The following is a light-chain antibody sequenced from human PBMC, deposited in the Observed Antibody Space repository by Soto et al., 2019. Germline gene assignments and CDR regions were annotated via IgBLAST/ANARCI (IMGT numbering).Light chain of an antibody. Sequence: SVLTQPPSTSGTPGLRVSISCSGGSSNIGSNTVNWYQQLPGTAPKLLMYSNNRRPSGVPDRFSGSKSGTSASLAIGGLQSEDEADYFCAAWDDSLNGWVFGGGTK. CDR2: SNN. CDR3: AAWDDSLNGWV. J-gene: IGLJ3*02. V-gene: IGLV1-44*01. CDR1: SSNIGSNT.